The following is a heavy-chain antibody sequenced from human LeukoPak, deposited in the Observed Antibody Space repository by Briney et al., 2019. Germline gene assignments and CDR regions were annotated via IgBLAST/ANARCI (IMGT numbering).Heavy chain of an antibody. CDR1: GGSMDNFH. D-gene: IGHD2-15*01. V-gene: IGHV4-4*07. CDR3: AREKVLTSGEKDSVVVVAAL. J-gene: IGHJ4*02. Sequence: SETLSLTCIVSGGSMDNFHWIWIRQAAGKGLEWIGRIYTGGGTNYNPSLKSRVTMSVDTSKKEFSLKLTLVTAADTAVYFCAREKVLTSGEKDSVVVVAALWGQGTLVTVSS. CDR2: IYTGGGT.